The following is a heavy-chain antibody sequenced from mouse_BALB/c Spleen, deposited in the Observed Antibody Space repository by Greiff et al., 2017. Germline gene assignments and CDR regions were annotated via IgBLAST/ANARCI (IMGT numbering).Heavy chain of an antibody. J-gene: IGHJ4*01. V-gene: IGHV2-2*02. CDR2: IWSGGST. CDR3: ARTGYYRYEGSGMDY. CDR1: GFSLTSYG. Sequence: VKVEESGPGLVQPSQSLSITCTVSGFSLTSYGVHWVRQSPGKGLEWLGVIWSGGSTDYNAAFISRLSISKDNSKSQVFFKMNSLQANDTAIYYCARTGYYRYEGSGMDYWGQGTSVTVSS. D-gene: IGHD2-14*01.